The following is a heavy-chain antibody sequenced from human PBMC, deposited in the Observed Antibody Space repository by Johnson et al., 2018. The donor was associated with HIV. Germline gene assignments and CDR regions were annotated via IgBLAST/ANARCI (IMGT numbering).Heavy chain of an antibody. CDR2: IRSDGSTT. Sequence: QVQLVESGGGLVQPGRSLRLSCAASGFTFASYGMHWVRQAPGKGLEWVAFIRSDGSTTYYADSVKGRFTISRDNSKNTLSLQMNSLRAEDTAVYYCAQGGAHFAGYCFRAFDMWGQGTMVIVSS. V-gene: IGHV3-30*02. CDR1: GFTFASYG. CDR3: AQGGAHFAGYCFRAFDM. D-gene: IGHD3-9*01. J-gene: IGHJ3*02.